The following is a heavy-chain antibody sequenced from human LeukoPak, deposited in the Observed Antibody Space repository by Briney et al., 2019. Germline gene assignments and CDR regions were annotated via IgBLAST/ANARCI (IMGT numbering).Heavy chain of an antibody. Sequence: QPGGSLRLSCAASGFTFTNYAMTWVRQAPGKGLEWVSIISGSGGSTYYADSVKGRFTISRDSSKNTLYLQMNSLGAEDTAAYYCARGATTMIVVVYYFDYWGQGTLVTVSS. J-gene: IGHJ4*02. CDR3: ARGATTMIVVVYYFDY. CDR1: GFTFTNYA. D-gene: IGHD3-22*01. CDR2: ISGSGGST. V-gene: IGHV3-23*01.